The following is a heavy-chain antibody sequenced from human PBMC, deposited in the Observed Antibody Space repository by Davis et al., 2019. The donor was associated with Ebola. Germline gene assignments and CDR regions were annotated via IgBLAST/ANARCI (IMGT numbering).Heavy chain of an antibody. J-gene: IGHJ5*02. CDR2: INHSGST. D-gene: IGHD3-22*01. V-gene: IGHV4-34*01. CDR1: GGSISSYY. Sequence: PSETLSLTCTVSGGSISSYYWSWIRQPPGKGLEWIGEINHSGSTNYNPSLNSRVTISVDTSKNQFSLKLSSVTAADTAVYYCARPYYYDSSGYSWGQGTLVTVSS. CDR3: ARPYYYDSSGYS.